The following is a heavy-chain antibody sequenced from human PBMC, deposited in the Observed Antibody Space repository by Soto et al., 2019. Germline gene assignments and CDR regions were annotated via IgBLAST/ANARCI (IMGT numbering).Heavy chain of an antibody. CDR1: GYTLTNYA. J-gene: IGHJ6*03. CDR2: INAGNGNT. D-gene: IGHD2-2*01. V-gene: IGHV1-3*01. Sequence: QVQLVQSGAEVEKPGASVKVSSKASGYTLTNYAVHWGRQAPGQRLEWMGWINAGNGNTRFSQNLQGRGTITRDTSARTVYMGLSSLRSVDTAVYYCARGHLAVVPVASWFYYMDVWGKGTTVTVSS. CDR3: ARGHLAVVPVASWFYYMDV.